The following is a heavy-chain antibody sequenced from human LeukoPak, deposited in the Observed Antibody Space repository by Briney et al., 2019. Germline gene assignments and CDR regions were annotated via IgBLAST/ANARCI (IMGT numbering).Heavy chain of an antibody. V-gene: IGHV4-4*07. CDR1: GGSISSYY. CDR3: ARQYYYDRGFFDY. CDR2: IYTSGST. J-gene: IGHJ4*02. Sequence: SETLSLTCTVSGGSISSYYWSWSRQPAGKGLGWIGRIYTSGSTDYNPSLKSRITMSIDTSKNHFSLKLSSVTAADTGVYFCARQYYYDRGFFDYWGQGTLVTVSS. D-gene: IGHD3-22*01.